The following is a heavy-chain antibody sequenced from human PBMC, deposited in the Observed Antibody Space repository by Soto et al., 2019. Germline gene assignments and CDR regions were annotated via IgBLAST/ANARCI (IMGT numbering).Heavy chain of an antibody. Sequence: SQTLSLTRAISGDSVSSNSAAWNWIRQSSSRGLEWLGRTYYRSKWYNDYAVSVKSRITINPDTSKNQFSLQLNSVTPEDTAVYYCARGLSSSRNNWFDPWGQGTLVTISS. D-gene: IGHD6-13*01. CDR2: TYYRSKWYN. V-gene: IGHV6-1*01. CDR1: GDSVSSNSAA. CDR3: ARGLSSSRNNWFDP. J-gene: IGHJ5*02.